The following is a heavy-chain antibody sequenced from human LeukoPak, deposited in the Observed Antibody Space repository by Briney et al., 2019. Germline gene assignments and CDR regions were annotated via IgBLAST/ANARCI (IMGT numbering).Heavy chain of an antibody. Sequence: ASVKVSCKASGYTFTGYYMHWVRQAPGQGLEWMGWINPNSGGTNHAQKFQGRVTMTRDTSISTAYMELSRLRSDDTAVYYCARGTRITMVRGVITPSPYWGQGTLVTVSS. V-gene: IGHV1-2*02. D-gene: IGHD3-10*01. J-gene: IGHJ4*02. CDR3: ARGTRITMVRGVITPSPY. CDR2: INPNSGGT. CDR1: GYTFTGYY.